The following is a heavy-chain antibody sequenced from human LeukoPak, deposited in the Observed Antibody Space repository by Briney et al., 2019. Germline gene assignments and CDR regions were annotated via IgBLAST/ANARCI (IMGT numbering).Heavy chain of an antibody. V-gene: IGHV4-4*02. CDR3: ARDIGQLVRGSYYYYYYMDV. CDR1: GFTFSYAW. Sequence: GSLRLSCAASGFTFSYAWMRWVRQPPGKGPEWIGNIYYNGISYYNPSLKSRVTISVDTSKNQFSLKLSSVTATDTAVYYCARDIGQLVRGSYYYYYYMDVWGKGTTVTVSS. J-gene: IGHJ6*03. CDR2: IYYNGIS. D-gene: IGHD6-6*01.